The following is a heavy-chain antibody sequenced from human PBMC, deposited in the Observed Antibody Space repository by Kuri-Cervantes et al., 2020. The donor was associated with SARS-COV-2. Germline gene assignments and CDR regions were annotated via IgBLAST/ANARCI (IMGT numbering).Heavy chain of an antibody. D-gene: IGHD4-23*01. V-gene: IGHV3-53*01. J-gene: IGHJ4*02. CDR1: GFTDRSNY. CDR3: ARVVRTGGNAFVDY. Sequence: GEALKPHCAASGFTDRSNYMGWVRQAPGKGLEWVSVIYSGGSTYYADSVKGRFTISRDNSKNTLYLQMNSLRAEDTAVYYCARVVRTGGNAFVDYWGQGTLVTVSS. CDR2: IYSGGST.